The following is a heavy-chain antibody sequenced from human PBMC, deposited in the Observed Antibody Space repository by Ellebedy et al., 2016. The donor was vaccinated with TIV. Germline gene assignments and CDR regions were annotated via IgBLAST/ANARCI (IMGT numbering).Heavy chain of an antibody. J-gene: IGHJ4*02. CDR3: ARGGFWSGYCDFDY. CDR1: GFTFSFYW. CDR2: IKQDGSEK. D-gene: IGHD3-3*01. Sequence: GESLKISCAASGFTFSFYWMSWVRQAPGKGLEWVANIKQDGSEKNYVDSVKGRTTISRDNAKNSLYLQMNSLRAEDTAIYYCARGGFWSGYCDFDYWGQGTLVTVSS. V-gene: IGHV3-7*03.